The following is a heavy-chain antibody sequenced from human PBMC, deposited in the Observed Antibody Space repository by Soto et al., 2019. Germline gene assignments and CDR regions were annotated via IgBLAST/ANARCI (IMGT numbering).Heavy chain of an antibody. CDR2: IFYSGTT. D-gene: IGHD1-1*01. Sequence: QVQLQESGPGLVRPSQTLSLTCTVSGDSISSADYYWSWIRQTPGKGLEWIGHIFYSGTTYYNPSLQSRLTIPVDTSKNHFSLRLTSVTAADTAVYYCARDLWVEPELYYYGMDVWGQGTTVTVSS. CDR3: ARDLWVEPELYYYGMDV. CDR1: GDSISSADYY. V-gene: IGHV4-30-4*01. J-gene: IGHJ6*02.